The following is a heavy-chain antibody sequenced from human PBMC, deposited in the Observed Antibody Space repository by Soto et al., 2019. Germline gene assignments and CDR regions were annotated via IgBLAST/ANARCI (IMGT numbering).Heavy chain of an antibody. CDR1: GFTFSSYA. CDR3: VKDRGRYCSGGTCYLFDS. D-gene: IGHD2-15*01. Sequence: GGSLRLSCVPSGFTFSSYAMHWVRQAPGKGMEWVAIISYDGTNKYYADSVRGRFTISRDNSKNTLYLQMNSLRVEDTALYYCVKDRGRYCSGGTCYLFDSWGQGALVTV. CDR2: ISYDGTNK. V-gene: IGHV3-30*04. J-gene: IGHJ4*02.